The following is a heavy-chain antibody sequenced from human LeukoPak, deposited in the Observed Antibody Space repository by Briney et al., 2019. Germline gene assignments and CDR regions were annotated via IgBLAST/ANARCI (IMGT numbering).Heavy chain of an antibody. V-gene: IGHV3-53*05. Sequence: GGSLRLSCAASGFTVSSNYMSWVRQAPGKGLEWVSVIYSGGSTYYADSVKGRFTISRDNSKNTLYLQMNSLRAEDTAVYYCAKEVYCSSTSCYMALYYYYGMDVWGQGTTVTVSS. J-gene: IGHJ6*02. CDR2: IYSGGST. D-gene: IGHD2-2*02. CDR1: GFTVSSNY. CDR3: AKEVYCSSTSCYMALYYYYGMDV.